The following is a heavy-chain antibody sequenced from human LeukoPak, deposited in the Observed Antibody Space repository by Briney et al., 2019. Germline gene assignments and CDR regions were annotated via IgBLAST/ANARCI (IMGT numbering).Heavy chain of an antibody. J-gene: IGHJ4*02. V-gene: IGHV1-2*02. CDR3: ARGATIFGVVTPFDY. Sequence: ASVKVSCKASGYTFTGYYMHWVRQAPGQGLEWMGWINPNSGGTNYAQKFQGRVTMTRDTSISTAYMELSRLRSDDTAVYYCARGATIFGVVTPFDYWGQGALVTVSS. CDR2: INPNSGGT. D-gene: IGHD3-3*01. CDR1: GYTFTGYY.